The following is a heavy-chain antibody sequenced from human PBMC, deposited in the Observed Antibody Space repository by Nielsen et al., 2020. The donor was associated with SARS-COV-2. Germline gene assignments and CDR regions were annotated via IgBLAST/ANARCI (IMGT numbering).Heavy chain of an antibody. Sequence: GESLKISCAASGFNFSNYWMSWVRQAPGKGLEWVAVIWYDGSNKYYADSVKGRFTISRDNSKNTLYLQMNSLRAEDTAVYYCARDLRFGELPYDIWGQGTMVTVSS. J-gene: IGHJ3*02. CDR2: IWYDGSNK. D-gene: IGHD3-10*01. CDR3: ARDLRFGELPYDI. CDR1: GFNFSNYW. V-gene: IGHV3-33*08.